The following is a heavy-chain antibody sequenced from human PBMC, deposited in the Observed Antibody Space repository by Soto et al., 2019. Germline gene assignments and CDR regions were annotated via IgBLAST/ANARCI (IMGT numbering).Heavy chain of an antibody. V-gene: IGHV1-18*01. CDR3: ARGRYGDY. J-gene: IGHJ4*02. CDR1: GYAFTTYG. Sequence: QVHLVQSGAEVKKPRASVKVSCKGSGYAFTTYGITWVRQAPGQGLEWMGWISAHNGNTNYAQKLQGRVTVTRDTSTSTAYMELRCLRSDDTAVYYCARGRYGDYWGQGALVTVSS. CDR2: ISAHNGNT. D-gene: IGHD1-1*01.